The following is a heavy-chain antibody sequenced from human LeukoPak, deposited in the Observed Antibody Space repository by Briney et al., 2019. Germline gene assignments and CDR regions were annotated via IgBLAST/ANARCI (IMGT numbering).Heavy chain of an antibody. CDR3: ARDRIIWFGELDF. D-gene: IGHD3-10*01. CDR2: IYYSGNT. CDR1: GGSISSSNYY. J-gene: IGHJ4*02. V-gene: IGHV4-39*07. Sequence: SETLSLTCTVSGGSISSSNYYWGWIRQPPGKGLEWIGSIYYSGNTYYNPSLKSRVTISVDMSKNQISLKLSSVTAADTAVYYCARDRIIWFGELDFWGQGTLVIVSS.